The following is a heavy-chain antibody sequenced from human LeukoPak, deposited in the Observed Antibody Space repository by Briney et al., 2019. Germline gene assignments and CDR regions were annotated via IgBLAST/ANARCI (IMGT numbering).Heavy chain of an antibody. J-gene: IGHJ4*02. V-gene: IGHV1-8*01. CDR2: MNPNSGNT. Sequence: ASVKVSCKASGYTFTSYDINWVRQATGQGLEWMGWMNPNSGNTGYAQKFRGRVTMTRNTSISTTYMELSSLRSEDTAVYYCARVEGRIQLWSYWGQGTLVTVSS. CDR1: GYTFTSYD. CDR3: ARVEGRIQLWSY. D-gene: IGHD5-18*01.